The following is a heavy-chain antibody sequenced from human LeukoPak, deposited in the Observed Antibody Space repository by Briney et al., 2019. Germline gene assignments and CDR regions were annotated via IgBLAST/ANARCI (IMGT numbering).Heavy chain of an antibody. J-gene: IGHJ3*02. V-gene: IGHV4-59*01. Sequence: SETLSLTCTVSGGSISSYYWSWIRQPPGKGLEWIGYIYYSGSTNYNPSLKSRVTISVDTSKNQFSLKLSSVTAADTAVYYCARGAGTTGAFDIRGKGTMVTVSS. D-gene: IGHD1-1*01. CDR1: GGSISSYY. CDR2: IYYSGST. CDR3: ARGAGTTGAFDI.